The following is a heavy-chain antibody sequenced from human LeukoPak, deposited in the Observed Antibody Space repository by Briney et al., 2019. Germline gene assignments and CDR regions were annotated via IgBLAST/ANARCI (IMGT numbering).Heavy chain of an antibody. CDR3: ARDLELWLNY. J-gene: IGHJ4*02. V-gene: IGHV3-21*01. D-gene: IGHD5-18*01. CDR1: GFTFSSYS. CDR2: ISSSSSYI. Sequence: GGSLRLSCAASGFTFSSYSMNWVRQAPGKGLEWVSSISSSSSYIYYADSVKGRFTISRDSAKNSLYLQMNSLRAEDTAVYYCARDLELWLNYWGQGTLVTVSS.